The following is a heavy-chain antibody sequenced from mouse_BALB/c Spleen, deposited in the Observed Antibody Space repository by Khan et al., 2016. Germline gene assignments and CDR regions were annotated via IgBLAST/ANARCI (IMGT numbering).Heavy chain of an antibody. J-gene: IGHJ4*01. D-gene: IGHD2-5*01. CDR2: ISYSGIT. CDR1: GGSITSGY. Sequence: EVQLQESGPSLVKPSQTLSLTCSVTGGSITSGYWNWIRKFPGNKLEYMGYISYSGITYFNPSLTSRISITRDTSKSQFYLQLNSVTTEDTATYYCTRNIVPMDYWGQGTSVTVSS. CDR3: TRNIVPMDY. V-gene: IGHV3-8*02.